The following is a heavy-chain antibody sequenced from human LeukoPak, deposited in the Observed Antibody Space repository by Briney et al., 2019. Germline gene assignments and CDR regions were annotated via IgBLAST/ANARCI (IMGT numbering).Heavy chain of an antibody. CDR3: ARYSGSFLREDAFDI. CDR2: ISGSGGST. D-gene: IGHD1-26*01. J-gene: IGHJ3*02. V-gene: IGHV3-23*01. Sequence: GGSLRLSRAASGFTFSSYAMSWVRQAPRKGLEWVSAISGSGGSTYYADSVKGRFTISRDNSKNTLYLQMNSLRAEDTAVYYCARYSGSFLREDAFDIWGQGTMVTVSS. CDR1: GFTFSSYA.